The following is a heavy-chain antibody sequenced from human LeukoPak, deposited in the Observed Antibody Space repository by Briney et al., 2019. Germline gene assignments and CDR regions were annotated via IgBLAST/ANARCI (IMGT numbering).Heavy chain of an antibody. CDR2: IYHSGST. CDR1: GYSISSGYY. CDR3: ARVEVNCSGGSCYDLGWFDP. J-gene: IGHJ5*02. D-gene: IGHD2-15*01. V-gene: IGHV4-38-2*02. Sequence: PSETLSLTCTVSGYSISSGYYWGWIRQPPGKGLEWIGSIYHSGSTYYNPSLKSRVTISVDTSKNQFSLKLSSVTAADTAVYYCARVEVNCSGGSCYDLGWFDPWGQGTLVTVSS.